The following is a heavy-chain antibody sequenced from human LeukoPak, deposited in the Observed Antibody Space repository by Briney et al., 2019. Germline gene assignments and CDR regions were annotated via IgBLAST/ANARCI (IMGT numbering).Heavy chain of an antibody. CDR2: IYHSGST. CDR1: GYSISSGYY. J-gene: IGHJ5*02. D-gene: IGHD1-26*01. CDR3: ARDVGGGGSYQTHNWFDP. Sequence: SETLSLTCTVSGYSISSGYYWGWIRQPPGKGLEWIGSIYHSGSTYYNPSLKSRVTISVDTSKNQFSLKLSSVTAADTAVYYCARDVGGGGSYQTHNWFDPWGQGTLVTVSS. V-gene: IGHV4-38-2*02.